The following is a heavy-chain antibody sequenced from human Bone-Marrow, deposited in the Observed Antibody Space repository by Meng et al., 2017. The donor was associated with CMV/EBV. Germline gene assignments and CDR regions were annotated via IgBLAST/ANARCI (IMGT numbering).Heavy chain of an antibody. CDR1: GFTFSSYY. J-gene: IGHJ4*02. D-gene: IGHD3-10*01. CDR3: ARVPRGQTGAYDY. V-gene: IGHV3-11*04. Sequence: GESLKISCAASGFTFSSYYMSWIRQAPGKGLEWVSYISNSGSKIYYADSVKGRFTISRDNAKNSLYLQMSSLRAEDTAVYYCARVPRGQTGAYDYWGQGTLVTVSS. CDR2: ISNSGSKI.